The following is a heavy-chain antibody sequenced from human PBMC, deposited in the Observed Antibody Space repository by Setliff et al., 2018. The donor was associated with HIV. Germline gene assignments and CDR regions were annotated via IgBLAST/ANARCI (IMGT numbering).Heavy chain of an antibody. V-gene: IGHV4-59*11. CDR2: IYYSGST. D-gene: IGHD5-18*01. CDR1: GGSIRSHY. J-gene: IGHJ4*02. CDR3: ARVPRQLLKGAAAYFDY. Sequence: PSETLSLTCTVSGGSIRSHYWSWIREPPGKGQEWIGYIYYSGSTNYNPSLKSRVTISVDTSKNQFSLRLSSVTAADTAVYYCARVPRQLLKGAAAYFDYWGQGILVTVSS.